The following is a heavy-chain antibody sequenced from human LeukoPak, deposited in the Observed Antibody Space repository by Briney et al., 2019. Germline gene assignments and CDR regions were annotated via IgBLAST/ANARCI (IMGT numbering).Heavy chain of an antibody. CDR1: GYTFSTST. Sequence: ASVKVSCKASGYTFSTSTMHWVRQVPGQRREWMGCINAGNDNTKFSERFQGRVTITRDTSASTVYMELSSLSSEDTAVYYCAKGYNYGSWRVDYWGQGTLVTVSS. J-gene: IGHJ4*02. V-gene: IGHV1-3*01. CDR2: INAGNDNT. CDR3: AKGYNYGSWRVDY. D-gene: IGHD3-10*01.